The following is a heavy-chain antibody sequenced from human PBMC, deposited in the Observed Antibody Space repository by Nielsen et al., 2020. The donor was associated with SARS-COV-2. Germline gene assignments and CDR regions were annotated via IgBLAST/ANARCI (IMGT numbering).Heavy chain of an antibody. CDR3: ASDSNSYNYYYYYGMDV. CDR2: ISYDGSNK. CDR1: KFTFNSYG. J-gene: IGHJ6*02. Sequence: GGSLKISCAASKFTFNSYGMHWVRQAPGKGLEWVAVISYDGSNKYYADSVKGRFTISRDNSKNTLNLQMNSLRAEDTAVYYCASDSNSYNYYYYYGMDVWGQGTTVTVSS. D-gene: IGHD2-2*01. V-gene: IGHV3-30*03.